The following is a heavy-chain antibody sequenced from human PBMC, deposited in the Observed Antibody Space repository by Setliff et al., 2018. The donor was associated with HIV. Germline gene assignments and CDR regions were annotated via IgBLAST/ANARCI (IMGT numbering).Heavy chain of an antibody. V-gene: IGHV4-38-2*01. CDR2: IYHSGGT. CDR3: ADSSSWYGWFDP. J-gene: IGHJ5*02. D-gene: IGHD6-13*01. CDR1: GYSISSGYY. Sequence: SETLSLTCAVSGYSISSGYYWGWIRQPPGKGLEWSGSIYHSGGTYYNPSLKSRVTISVDTSKNQFSLKLSSVTAADTAVYYCADSSSWYGWFDPWGQGTLVTVSS.